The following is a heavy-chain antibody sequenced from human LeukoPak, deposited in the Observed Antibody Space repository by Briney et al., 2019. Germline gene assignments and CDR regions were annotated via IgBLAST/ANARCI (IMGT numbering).Heavy chain of an antibody. CDR3: ARGLYYYDSGSYFYYIDY. V-gene: IGHV4-39*02. J-gene: IGHJ4*02. D-gene: IGHD3-10*01. CDR2: IYYSGST. CDR1: GGSISSSSYY. Sequence: SETLSLTCTVSGGSISSSSYYWGWIRQPPGKGLEWIGYIYYSGSTSYNPSVNSRVTISVDTPNNHFSLKLSSVTAADTAVYYCARGLYYYDSGSYFYYIDYWGQGTLVTVSS.